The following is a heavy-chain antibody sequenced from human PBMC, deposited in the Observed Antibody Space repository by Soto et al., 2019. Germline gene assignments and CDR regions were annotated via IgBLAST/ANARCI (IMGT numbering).Heavy chain of an antibody. CDR3: ARSCSRGGSCYSVSLDP. D-gene: IGHD2-15*01. Sequence: ASVKVSCKASGYTFTSYAMHWVRQAPGQRLEWMGWINAGNGNTKYSQKFQGRVTITRDTSASTAYMELSSLRSEDTAVYYCARSCSRGGSCYSVSLDPWGQGTLVTVSS. J-gene: IGHJ5*02. CDR1: GYTFTSYA. V-gene: IGHV1-3*01. CDR2: INAGNGNT.